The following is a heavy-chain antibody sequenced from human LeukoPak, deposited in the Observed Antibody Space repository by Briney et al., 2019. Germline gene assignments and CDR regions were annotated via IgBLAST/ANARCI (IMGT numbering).Heavy chain of an antibody. CDR1: GGSISTYY. D-gene: IGHD5-24*01. V-gene: IGHV4-59*01. J-gene: IGHJ3*02. Sequence: SETLSPTCTVSGGSISTYYWSWIRQPPGKGLEWIGYIYYSGSTNYNPSLKSRVTISVDTSKNQFSLKLSSVTAADTAVYYCARESGRDGYSYAFDIWGQGTMVTVSS. CDR2: IYYSGST. CDR3: ARESGRDGYSYAFDI.